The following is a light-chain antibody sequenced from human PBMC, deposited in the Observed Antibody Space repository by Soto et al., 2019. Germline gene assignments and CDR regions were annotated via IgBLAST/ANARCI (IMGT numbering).Light chain of an antibody. CDR3: GSYSRRSTPIYV. CDR1: SSDVGGYNY. CDR2: DVD. Sequence: QSVLTQPASVSGSPGQSITISCTGTSSDVGGYNYVSWYQQHPGTAPKLIIYDVDNRPSGVSSRFSGSKFGNTVSLTISGLQAEDEADYYCGSYSRRSTPIYVFGPGTEVTV. V-gene: IGLV2-14*01. J-gene: IGLJ1*01.